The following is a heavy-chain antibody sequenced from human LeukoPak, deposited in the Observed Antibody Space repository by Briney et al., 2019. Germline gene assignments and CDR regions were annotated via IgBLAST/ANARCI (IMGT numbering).Heavy chain of an antibody. CDR3: ARGDKSSGWYFFDN. V-gene: IGHV3-21*01. J-gene: IGHJ4*02. D-gene: IGHD6-19*01. Sequence: GGSLRLSCAASGFTFIGHNMNWVRQAPGKGLEWVSSITSSSSYKYYADSVKGRFSISRDNAKNSLSLQMNSLRAEDTAVYYCARGDKSSGWYFFDNWGQGTLVTVSS. CDR2: ITSSSSYK. CDR1: GFTFIGHN.